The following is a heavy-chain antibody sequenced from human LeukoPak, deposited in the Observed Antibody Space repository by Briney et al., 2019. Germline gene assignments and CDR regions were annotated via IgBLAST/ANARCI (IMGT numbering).Heavy chain of an antibody. D-gene: IGHD3-10*01. Sequence: ASVKVSCKTSGGTFSSFALSWVRLAPGQGLEWMGRIIPILNIEEYAQRFQGRVTITADTSTSTVYMELRSLRSDDTAVYYCARDQYGSGSLFDPWGQGTLVTVSS. CDR3: ARDQYGSGSLFDP. V-gene: IGHV1-69*04. CDR2: IIPILNIE. J-gene: IGHJ5*02. CDR1: GGTFSSFA.